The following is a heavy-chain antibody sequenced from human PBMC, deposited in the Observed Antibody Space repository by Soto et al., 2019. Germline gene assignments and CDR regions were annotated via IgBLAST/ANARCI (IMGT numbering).Heavy chain of an antibody. CDR1: GYPFTSYG. CDR3: ATRSPAFDY. V-gene: IGHV1-18*01. Sequence: QVQLVQSGPEVKKPGASVKVSCKTSGYPFTSYGISWVRQDPGQGLEWMGWISTDKGKTNYAQKFQGRVTMTTDTATSTGYMVLRSLRSDDTAVYYCATRSPAFDYWCQGPLVTVSS. CDR2: ISTDKGKT. J-gene: IGHJ4*02.